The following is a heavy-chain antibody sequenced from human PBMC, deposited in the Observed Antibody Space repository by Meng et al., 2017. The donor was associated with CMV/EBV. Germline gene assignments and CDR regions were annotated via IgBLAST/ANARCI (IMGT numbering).Heavy chain of an antibody. J-gene: IGHJ4*02. CDR3: ARDIRSRIAAAGTPPGY. CDR1: GGTFSSYA. CDR2: IIPIFGTA. D-gene: IGHD6-13*01. Sequence: SVKVSCKASGGTFSSYAISWVRQAPGQGLEWMGGIIPIFGTANYAQKFQGRVTITTDESTSTAYMELSSLRSEDTAVYYCARDIRSRIAAAGTPPGYWGQGTLVTVSS. V-gene: IGHV1-69*05.